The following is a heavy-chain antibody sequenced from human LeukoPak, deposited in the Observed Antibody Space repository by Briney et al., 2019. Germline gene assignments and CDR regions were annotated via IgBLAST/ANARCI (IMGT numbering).Heavy chain of an antibody. D-gene: IGHD3-22*01. CDR2: ISGSGGST. Sequence: PGGSLRLSCAASGFTFSSYAMSWVRQAPGKGLEWVSAISGSGGSTYYADSVKGRFTISRDNSKNTLYLQMNSLRAEDTAVYYCAKPSLPYYYDKRHGAFDIWGQGTMVTVSS. CDR3: AKPSLPYYYDKRHGAFDI. V-gene: IGHV3-23*01. J-gene: IGHJ3*02. CDR1: GFTFSSYA.